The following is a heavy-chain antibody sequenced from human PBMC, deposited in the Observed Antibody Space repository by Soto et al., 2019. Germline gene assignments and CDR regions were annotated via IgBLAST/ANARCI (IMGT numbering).Heavy chain of an antibody. Sequence: QVQLAQSGAEVKTPGSSLKVSCTVSGSRFSNYVISWVRQAPGHGLEWLGRIIPIFNTTQYAQTFQGRVTITADKATKTAFLELSSLRSDDTAVYYCAREGRGKKAGYNGLVSLGYWGQGTLVTVSS. CDR1: GSRFSNYV. V-gene: IGHV1-69*06. D-gene: IGHD2-2*02. CDR2: IIPIFNTT. CDR3: AREGRGKKAGYNGLVSLGY. J-gene: IGHJ4*02.